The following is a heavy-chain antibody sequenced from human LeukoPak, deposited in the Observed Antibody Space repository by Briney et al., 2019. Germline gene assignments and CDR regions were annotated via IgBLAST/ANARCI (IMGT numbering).Heavy chain of an antibody. J-gene: IGHJ5*02. D-gene: IGHD3-3*01. CDR2: IFYNGNT. CDR1: GGSISSYY. Sequence: SETLSLTCTVSGGSISSYYWGWIRQPPGKGLEWIGSIFYNGNTYYSPSPKSRVTISVDTSKNQFSLKLSSVTAADTAIYYCARHSGLRSPFDPWGQGTLVTVSS. CDR3: ARHSGLRSPFDP. V-gene: IGHV4-39*01.